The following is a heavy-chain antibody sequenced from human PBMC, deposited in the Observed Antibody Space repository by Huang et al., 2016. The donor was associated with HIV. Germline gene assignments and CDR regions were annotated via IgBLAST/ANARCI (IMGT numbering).Heavy chain of an antibody. Sequence: QLVQSGAEVKKPGASVKVSCKASGYSFTSYGISWVRQAPGQGLEWMGWISTYNGNTNYEQKLQGRVTMTTDTSTSTVYMVLRSLRSDDTAVYYCTRCYYYADFDHWGQGTLVTVSS. CDR2: ISTYNGNT. J-gene: IGHJ4*02. CDR3: TRCYYYADFDH. V-gene: IGHV1-18*04. CDR1: GYSFTSYG. D-gene: IGHD3-10*01.